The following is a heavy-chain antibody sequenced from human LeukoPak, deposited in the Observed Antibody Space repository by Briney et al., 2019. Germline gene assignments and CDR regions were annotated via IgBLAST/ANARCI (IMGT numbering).Heavy chain of an antibody. Sequence: PGGSLRLSCAASGFTLSSYSMNWVRQAPGKGLEWVSSISSSSSYIYYADSVKGRFTISRDNAKNSLYLQMNSLRAEDTAVYYCARGPRGRLELLGFDPWGQGTLVTVSS. CDR2: ISSSSSYI. J-gene: IGHJ5*02. CDR3: ARGPRGRLELLGFDP. V-gene: IGHV3-21*01. CDR1: GFTLSSYS. D-gene: IGHD1-7*01.